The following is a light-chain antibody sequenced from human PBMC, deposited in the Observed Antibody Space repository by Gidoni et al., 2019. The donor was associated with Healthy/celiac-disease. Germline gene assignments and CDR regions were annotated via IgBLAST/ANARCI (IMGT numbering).Light chain of an antibody. CDR3: QQYGSSPWT. CDR2: GAS. V-gene: IGKV3-20*01. Sequence: CRASQSVSSSYLAWYQQKPGQAPRLLIYGASSRATGIPDRFSGSGSGTDFTLTISRLEPEDFAVYYCQQYGSSPWTFGQGTKVEIK. J-gene: IGKJ1*01. CDR1: QSVSSSY.